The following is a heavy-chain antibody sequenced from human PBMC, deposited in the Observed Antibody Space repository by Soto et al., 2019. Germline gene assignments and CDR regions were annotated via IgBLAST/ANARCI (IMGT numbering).Heavy chain of an antibody. V-gene: IGHV3-30*18. J-gene: IGHJ4*02. Sequence: GGSLRLSCEASGFTFSSYGMHWVRQAPGKGLEWVAVISYDGSKKYYADSVKGRFTISRDNSKNTLYLQMNSLRAEDRAVYYCANVEGGAYPDFDLWGQGKLVTVS. CDR2: ISYDGSKK. CDR1: GFTFSSYG. D-gene: IGHD1-26*01. CDR3: ANVEGGAYPDFDL.